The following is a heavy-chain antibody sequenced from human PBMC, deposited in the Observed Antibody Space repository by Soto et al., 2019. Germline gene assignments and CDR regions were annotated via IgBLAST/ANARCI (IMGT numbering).Heavy chain of an antibody. CDR3: ARDPTIEVVPAANRGWFDH. D-gene: IGHD2-2*01. V-gene: IGHV1-69*01. Sequence: QVQLVQSGAEVKKPGSSVKVSCKASGGTFSSYAISWVRQAPGQGLEWMGGIIPIFGTENYAQKFQGRVTITADESTSPASVELSRLRAEDTAVYYCARDPTIEVVPAANRGWFDHWGQGTLVTVSS. J-gene: IGHJ5*02. CDR1: GGTFSSYA. CDR2: IIPIFGTE.